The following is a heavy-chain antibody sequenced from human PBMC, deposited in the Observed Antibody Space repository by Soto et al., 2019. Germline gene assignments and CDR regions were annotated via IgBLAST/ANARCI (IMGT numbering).Heavy chain of an antibody. CDR3: AHSQPYYGSGDNWFDP. Sequence: QITLKESGPTLVKPTQTLTLTCTFSGFSLSTSGVGVGWIRQPPGKALEWLALIHWDDDKRYSPSLKSRLTNTKDTSKNQVVLTMTNMDPVDTATYSCAHSQPYYGSGDNWFDPWGQGTLVTVSS. CDR1: GFSLSTSGVG. D-gene: IGHD3-10*01. J-gene: IGHJ5*02. CDR2: IHWDDDK. V-gene: IGHV2-5*02.